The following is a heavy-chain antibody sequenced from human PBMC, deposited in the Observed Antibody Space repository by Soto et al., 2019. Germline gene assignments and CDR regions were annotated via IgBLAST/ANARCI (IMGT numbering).Heavy chain of an antibody. V-gene: IGHV4-39*01. CDR3: AGPGDSGYDYVYYFDY. CDR2: IYYSGST. CDR1: GGSISSSSYY. D-gene: IGHD5-12*01. J-gene: IGHJ4*02. Sequence: QLQLRESGPGLVKPSETLSLTCTVSGGSISSSSYYWGWIRQPPGKGLEWIGSIYYSGSTYYNPSLKSRVTISVDTSKNQFSLKLSSVTAADTAVYYCAGPGDSGYDYVYYFDYWGQGTLVTVSS.